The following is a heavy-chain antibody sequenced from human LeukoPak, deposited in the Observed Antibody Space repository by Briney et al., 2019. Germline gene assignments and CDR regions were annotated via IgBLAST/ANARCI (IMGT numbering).Heavy chain of an antibody. CDR2: ISYDGSNE. Sequence: GGSLRLSCAASGFTFSSYVMHWVRQAPGKGLEWVAIISYDGSNEYYADSVKGRFTISRDNSKNTLYLQMNSLRAEDTAVYYCARGAIFGVVITRSAFDIWGQGTMVTVSS. J-gene: IGHJ3*02. D-gene: IGHD3-3*01. CDR1: GFTFSSYV. V-gene: IGHV3-30*04. CDR3: ARGAIFGVVITRSAFDI.